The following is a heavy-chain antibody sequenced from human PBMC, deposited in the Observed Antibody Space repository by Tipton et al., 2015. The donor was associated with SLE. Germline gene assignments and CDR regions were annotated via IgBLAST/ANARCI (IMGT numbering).Heavy chain of an antibody. CDR2: IYYSGST. CDR1: GGPISSGGYY. CDR3: AREGSDFWSGYAYYYYYMDV. J-gene: IGHJ6*03. Sequence: TLSLTCTVSGGPISSGGYYWSWIRQHPGKGLEWIGYIYYSGSTYYNPSLKSRVTISVDTSKNQFSLKLSSVTAADTAVYYCAREGSDFWSGYAYYYYYMDVWGKGTTGTVSS. V-gene: IGHV4-31*03. D-gene: IGHD3-3*01.